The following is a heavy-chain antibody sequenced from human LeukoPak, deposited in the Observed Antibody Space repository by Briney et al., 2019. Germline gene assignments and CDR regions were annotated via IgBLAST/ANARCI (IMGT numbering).Heavy chain of an antibody. V-gene: IGHV1-2*02. D-gene: IGHD6-13*01. CDR3: ARDANIAAAGYYYYYYMDV. J-gene: IGHJ6*03. Sequence: ASVKVSCKASGYTFTGYYMHWVRQAPGQGLEWMGWINPNSGGTNYAQKFQGRVTMTRDTSISTAYMELSRLRSDDTAVYYCARDANIAAAGYYYYYYMDVWGKGTTVTVSS. CDR1: GYTFTGYY. CDR2: INPNSGGT.